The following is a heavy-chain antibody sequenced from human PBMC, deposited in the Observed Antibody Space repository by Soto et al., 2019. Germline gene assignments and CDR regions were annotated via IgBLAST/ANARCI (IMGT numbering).Heavy chain of an antibody. Sequence: PSETLSLTCTVSCGSISSGDYYWSWIRQPPGKGLEWIGYIYSSGSAFYKPSLQSRITISGDTSKNQFSLNLTSVTAADTAVYFCARGGYSYGNYFDSWGQGTPVTVSS. CDR2: IYSSGSA. V-gene: IGHV4-30-4*01. CDR1: CGSISSGDYY. D-gene: IGHD5-18*01. J-gene: IGHJ4*02. CDR3: ARGGYSYGNYFDS.